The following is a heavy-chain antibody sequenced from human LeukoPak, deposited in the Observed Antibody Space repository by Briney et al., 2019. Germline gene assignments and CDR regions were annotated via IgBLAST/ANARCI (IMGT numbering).Heavy chain of an antibody. J-gene: IGHJ4*02. Sequence: GASVKVSCKASGYTFTGYYMHWVRQAPGQGLEWMGWINPNSGGTNYAQKFQGRVTMTRDTSISTAYMELSRLRSDDTAVYYCARDGEGLLWFGELSHDFDCWGQGTLVTVSS. CDR2: INPNSGGT. V-gene: IGHV1-2*02. CDR3: ARDGEGLLWFGELSHDFDC. CDR1: GYTFTGYY. D-gene: IGHD3-10*01.